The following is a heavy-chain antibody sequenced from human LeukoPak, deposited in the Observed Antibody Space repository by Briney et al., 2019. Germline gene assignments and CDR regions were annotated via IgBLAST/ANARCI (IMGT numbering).Heavy chain of an antibody. J-gene: IGHJ5*02. D-gene: IGHD3-3*02. V-gene: IGHV4-59*08. CDR2: IYYSGSA. Sequence: SETLSLTCTVSGGSISSYYWNWIRQPPGMGLEGIGYIYYSGSANYNPSLKSRVTISVDTSKNQFSLKLSSVTAADTAVYYCAIRRAPFFVGFDPWGQGALVTVSS. CDR1: GGSISSYY. CDR3: AIRRAPFFVGFDP.